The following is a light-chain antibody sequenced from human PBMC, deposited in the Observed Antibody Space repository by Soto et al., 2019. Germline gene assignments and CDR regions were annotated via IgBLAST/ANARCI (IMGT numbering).Light chain of an antibody. Sequence: ALAQPPSASGSPGQSVAISCTGTSSDVGGYNYVSWYQQHPGKAPKLMIYEVNKRPSGVPDRFSGSKSGNTASLTASGLQAEDEADYYCSSYAGSSNVFGTGTKVTVL. CDR1: SSDVGGYNY. V-gene: IGLV2-8*01. CDR2: EVN. J-gene: IGLJ1*01. CDR3: SSYAGSSNV.